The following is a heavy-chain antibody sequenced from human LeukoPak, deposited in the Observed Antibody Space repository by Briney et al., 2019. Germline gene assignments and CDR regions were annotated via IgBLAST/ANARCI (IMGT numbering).Heavy chain of an antibody. CDR1: GFTFSSYS. Sequence: GGSLRLSCAASGFTFSSYSMNWVRQAPGKGLEWVSSISSSSSYIYYADSVKGRFTISRDNAKNSLYLQMNSLRAEDTAVYYCARDRSWDSGFDYWGQGTLVTVSS. CDR2: ISSSSSYI. J-gene: IGHJ4*02. D-gene: IGHD6-13*01. CDR3: ARDRSWDSGFDY. V-gene: IGHV3-21*01.